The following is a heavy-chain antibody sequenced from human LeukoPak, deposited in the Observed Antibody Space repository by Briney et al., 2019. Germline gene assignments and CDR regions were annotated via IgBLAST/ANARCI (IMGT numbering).Heavy chain of an antibody. CDR2: LSDTSSMI. CDR1: GFTFSTYA. V-gene: IGHV3-23*01. CDR3: VKDGGIYPAWYFDC. J-gene: IGHJ4*02. D-gene: IGHD1-26*01. Sequence: GGSLRLSCAASGFTFSTYAMTWVRQAPGKGLEWVSTLSDTSSMIYYADSVKGRFTISRDNSKNTVYLQMNSLRVDDTAVYYCVKDGGIYPAWYFDCWGQGTLVTVSS.